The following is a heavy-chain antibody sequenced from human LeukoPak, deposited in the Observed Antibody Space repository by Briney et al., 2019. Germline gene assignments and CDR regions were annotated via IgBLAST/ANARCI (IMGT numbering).Heavy chain of an antibody. CDR2: IYYSGST. D-gene: IGHD3-22*01. V-gene: IGHV4-61*01. Sequence: SETLSLTCTVSGGSVSSGSYYWSWIRQPPGKGLEWIGYIYYSGSTNYNPSLKSRVTISVDTSKNQFSLKLSSVTAADTAVYYCASSWGYYDSSGYPEGAFDTWGQGTMVTVSS. CDR1: GGSVSSGSYY. J-gene: IGHJ3*02. CDR3: ASSWGYYDSSGYPEGAFDT.